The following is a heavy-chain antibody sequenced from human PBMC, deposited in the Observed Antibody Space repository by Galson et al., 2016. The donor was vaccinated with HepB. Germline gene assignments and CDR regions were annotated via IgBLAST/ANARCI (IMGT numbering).Heavy chain of an antibody. CDR2: IKIKVDGETT. CDR1: GFTFMNAW. V-gene: IGHV3-15*01. Sequence: SLRLSCAASGFTFMNAWMSWVRQAPGKGLEWVGRIKIKVDGETTDYAASVKGRFTISRDDSTNTWSLEMNSLKSDDSAVYYCSTGLGRHREPFDYWGQGALVTVSS. J-gene: IGHJ4*02. D-gene: IGHD3/OR15-3a*01. CDR3: STGLGRHREPFDY.